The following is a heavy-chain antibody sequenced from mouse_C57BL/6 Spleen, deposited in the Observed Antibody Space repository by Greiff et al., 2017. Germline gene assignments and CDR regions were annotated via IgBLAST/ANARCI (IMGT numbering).Heavy chain of an antibody. CDR3: ARANDDYGDWYFDV. CDR1: GYTFTGYW. CDR2: ILPGSGST. J-gene: IGHJ1*03. D-gene: IGHD2-4*01. Sequence: LQQSGAELMKPGASVKLSCKATGYTFTGYWIAWVKQRPGHGLEWIGEILPGSGSTNYNEKFKGKATLTADTSSNTAYMQLRSLTTEASDIYYCARANDDYGDWYFDVWGTGTTVTVSS. V-gene: IGHV1-9*01.